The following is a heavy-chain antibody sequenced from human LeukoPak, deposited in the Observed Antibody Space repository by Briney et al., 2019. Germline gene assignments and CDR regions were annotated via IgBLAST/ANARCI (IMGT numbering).Heavy chain of an antibody. CDR1: GCSISSYY. Sequence: PWETLSLTCTVSGCSISSYYLSWIRRPPGKGLEWIGYIYYSGSTNYNPSLKSRVTISVSTTKNQFSLKLSSVTAADTAVCYCASTSIFGVVPFDYWGQGTLVTVSS. D-gene: IGHD3-3*01. CDR2: IYYSGST. J-gene: IGHJ4*02. V-gene: IGHV4-59*01. CDR3: ASTSIFGVVPFDY.